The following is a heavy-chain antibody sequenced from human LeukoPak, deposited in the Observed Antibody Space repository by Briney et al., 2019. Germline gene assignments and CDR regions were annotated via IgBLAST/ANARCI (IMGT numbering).Heavy chain of an antibody. CDR2: IKPDGGEQ. CDR3: AREQRTFDY. Sequence: PGGSLRLSCVASGFTFSNYWMNWVRQAPGKGLEWVANIKPDGGEQYYVDSVKGRFTISRDNAGNSLYLQLSSLRAEDTAVYYCAREQRTFDYWGQGILVTVSS. V-gene: IGHV3-7*03. J-gene: IGHJ4*02. CDR1: GFTFSNYW. D-gene: IGHD5-24*01.